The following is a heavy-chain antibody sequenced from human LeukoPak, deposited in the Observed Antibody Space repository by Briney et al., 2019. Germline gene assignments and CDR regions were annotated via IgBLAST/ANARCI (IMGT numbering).Heavy chain of an antibody. CDR2: IKSDTDGETT. Sequence: GGSLRLSCAASGFSFNDARMSWVRQAPGKGLEWVGRIKSDTDGETTDYAAPVKGRFTISRDDSRNTLYLQMTTLKTEDTALYYCTTDPHSGYCSGVSCYPYDYWGQGTLVTVSS. V-gene: IGHV3-15*01. J-gene: IGHJ4*02. CDR3: TTDPHSGYCSGVSCYPYDY. CDR1: GFSFNDAR. D-gene: IGHD2-15*01.